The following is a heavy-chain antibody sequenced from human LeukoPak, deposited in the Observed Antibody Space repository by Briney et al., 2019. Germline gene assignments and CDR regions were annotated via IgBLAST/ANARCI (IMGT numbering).Heavy chain of an antibody. J-gene: IGHJ4*02. Sequence: SETLSLTCTVSGGSISSSSYYWGWIRQPPGKGLEWIGSIYYSGSTYYNPSLKSRVTISVDTSKNQLSLKLSSVTAADTAVYYCAKDFEDIVVVPAAISPHLYLDYWGQGTLVTVSS. CDR1: GGSISSSSYY. V-gene: IGHV4-39*07. CDR3: AKDFEDIVVVPAAISPHLYLDY. D-gene: IGHD2-2*01. CDR2: IYYSGST.